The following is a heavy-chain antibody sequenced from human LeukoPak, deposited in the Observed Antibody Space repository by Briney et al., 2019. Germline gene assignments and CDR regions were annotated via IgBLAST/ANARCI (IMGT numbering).Heavy chain of an antibody. CDR3: ATSYGSGSYYNPYYFDC. J-gene: IGHJ4*02. Sequence: GGSLRLSCAASGFIFSYYAMSWVRQAPGKGLEWVSTISGSAGSTYYADSVKGRFTVSRDNSKNTLYLQMNSLRAEDTAVYYCATSYGSGSYYNPYYFDCWGQGTLVTVSS. CDR2: ISGSAGST. CDR1: GFIFSYYA. V-gene: IGHV3-23*01. D-gene: IGHD3-10*01.